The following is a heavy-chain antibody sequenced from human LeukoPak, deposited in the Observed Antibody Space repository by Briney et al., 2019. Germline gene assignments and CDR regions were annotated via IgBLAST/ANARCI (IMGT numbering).Heavy chain of an antibody. CDR2: ISWNGASL. J-gene: IGHJ4*02. D-gene: IGHD5-12*01. CDR1: GFTFDDYA. Sequence: SLRLSCAASGFTFDDYAMYWVRQAPGKGLEWVSYISWNGASLDYADPVKGRFTISRDNAQNSLYLQMNSLRPEDTALYFCVKEYASGYDFFDYWGQGVLVTVSS. V-gene: IGHV3-9*01. CDR3: VKEYASGYDFFDY.